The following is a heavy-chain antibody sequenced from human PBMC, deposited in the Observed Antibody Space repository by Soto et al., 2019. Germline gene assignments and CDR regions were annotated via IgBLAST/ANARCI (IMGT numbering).Heavy chain of an antibody. J-gene: IGHJ6*02. Sequence: SEALAVAGTVSGGSISSSGYYGGCMRQPPGKGLEWIGGIYYRGSSYYNPSIKRRVTISVDTSKNQFSLKLSSVTAADTAVYYCARQWGSDYGMDVWGQGTTVTVS. CDR2: IYYRGSS. CDR3: ARQWGSDYGMDV. D-gene: IGHD7-27*01. CDR1: GGSISSSGYY. V-gene: IGHV4-39*01.